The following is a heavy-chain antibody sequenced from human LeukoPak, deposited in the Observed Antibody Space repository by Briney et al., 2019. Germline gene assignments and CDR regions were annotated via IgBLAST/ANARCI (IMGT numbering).Heavy chain of an antibody. V-gene: IGHV3-9*01. D-gene: IGHD3-22*01. J-gene: IGHJ4*02. CDR2: ISWNRGSI. Sequence: GGSLRLSCAAAGFTFDDYAMHWVRQAPGKGLEWVSGISWNRGSIGYADSVKGRFTISRDNAKNSLYLQMNSLRAEDTALYYCAKSISSGYYKSFDYWGQGTLVTVSS. CDR1: GFTFDDYA. CDR3: AKSISSGYYKSFDY.